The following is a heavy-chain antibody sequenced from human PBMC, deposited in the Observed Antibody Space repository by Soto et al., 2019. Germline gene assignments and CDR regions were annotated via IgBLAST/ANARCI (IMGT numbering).Heavy chain of an antibody. CDR1: GFTFSSYA. D-gene: IGHD1-26*01. V-gene: IGHV3-23*01. J-gene: IGHJ3*02. CDR3: AKDRAPTGIVGADAFDI. CDR2: ISGSGGST. Sequence: GGSLRLSCAASGFTFSSYAMSWVRQAPGKGLEWVSAISGSGGSTYYADSVKGRFTISRDNSKNTLYLQMNSLRAEDTAVYYCAKDRAPTGIVGADAFDIWGQGTMVTVSS.